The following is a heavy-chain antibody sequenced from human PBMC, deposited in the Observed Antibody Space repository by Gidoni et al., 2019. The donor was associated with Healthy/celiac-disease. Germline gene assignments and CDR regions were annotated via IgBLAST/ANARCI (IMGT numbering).Heavy chain of an antibody. Sequence: EVQLVQSGAEVKKPGESLKISCKGSGYSFTSYWIGWVRQMPGKGLEWMGIIYPGDSDTRYSPSFQGQVTISADKSISTAYLQWSSLKASDTAMYYCARSKYYYGSGLGQDAFDIWGQGTMVTVSS. CDR2: IYPGDSDT. J-gene: IGHJ3*02. V-gene: IGHV5-51*01. CDR3: ARSKYYYGSGLGQDAFDI. CDR1: GYSFTSYW. D-gene: IGHD3-10*01.